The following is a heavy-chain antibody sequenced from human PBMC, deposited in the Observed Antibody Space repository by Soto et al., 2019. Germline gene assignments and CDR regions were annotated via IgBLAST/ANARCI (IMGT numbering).Heavy chain of an antibody. CDR2: IYYSGST. J-gene: IGHJ5*02. CDR3: AREIVVVPAAIDWFDP. Sequence: QVQLQESGPGLVKPSQTLSLTCTVSGGSISSGGYYWSWIRQHPGKGLEWIGYIYYSGSTYYNPSLKSRVTISVDTSKNQFSLKLSSVTAADTAVYYCAREIVVVPAAIDWFDPWGQGTLVTVSS. D-gene: IGHD2-2*02. V-gene: IGHV4-31*03. CDR1: GGSISSGGYY.